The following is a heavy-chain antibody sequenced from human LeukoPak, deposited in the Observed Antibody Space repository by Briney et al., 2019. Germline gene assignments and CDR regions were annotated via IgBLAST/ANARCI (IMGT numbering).Heavy chain of an antibody. CDR3: TRDGGTLDY. D-gene: IGHD3-16*01. J-gene: IGHJ4*02. CDR2: IISKALGGAT. Sequence: GRSLTLSWTLSGYTFGDYAMSWVRQPPGEGLEWVSLIISKALGGATEYAASVKGRFTISRDDSKSIAYLQMNSLKTEDTAMYYCTRDGGTLDYWGQGTLVTVSS. V-gene: IGHV3-49*04. CDR1: GYTFGDYA.